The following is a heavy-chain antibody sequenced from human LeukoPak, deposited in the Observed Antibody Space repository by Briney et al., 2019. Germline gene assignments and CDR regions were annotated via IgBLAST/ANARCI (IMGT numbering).Heavy chain of an antibody. V-gene: IGHV3-23*01. CDR2: ISGSGGST. Sequence: GGSLRLSCAVSGFTFSSYAMSWVRQAPGKGLEWVSAISGSGGSTYYADSVKGRFTIPRDNSKNTLYLQMNSLRAEDTAVYYCAKAYYYDSSGYLYFDYWGQGTLVTVSS. CDR1: GFTFSSYA. J-gene: IGHJ4*02. D-gene: IGHD3-22*01. CDR3: AKAYYYDSSGYLYFDY.